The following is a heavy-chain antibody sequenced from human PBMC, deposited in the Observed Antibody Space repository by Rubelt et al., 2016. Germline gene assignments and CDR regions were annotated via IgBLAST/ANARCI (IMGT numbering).Heavy chain of an antibody. CDR3: AGDLPPCRRYNWNFPLDY. CDR2: ISAYNGNT. J-gene: IGHJ4*02. Sequence: QVRLVQSGAEVKKPGASVKVSCKASGYTFTSYGISWVRQAPGQGLEWMGWISAYNGNTHYAQKVRGRVTKTTDRSTRQAYMELSRLRTDDTAVYDCAGDLPPCRRYNWNFPLDYWGQGTLVTVSS. D-gene: IGHD1-7*01. V-gene: IGHV1-18*01. CDR1: GYTFTSYG.